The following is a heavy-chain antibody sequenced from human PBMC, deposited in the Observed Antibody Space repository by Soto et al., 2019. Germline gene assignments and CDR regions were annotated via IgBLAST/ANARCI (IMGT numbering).Heavy chain of an antibody. D-gene: IGHD3-3*01. CDR2: IVVGSGNT. CDR1: GFTFTSSA. J-gene: IGHJ6*02. V-gene: IGHV1-58*01. Sequence: SVKVSCKASGFTFTSSAVQWVRQARGQRLEWIGWIVVGSGNTIYPQKFQERVTITRDMSTSTAYMELSSLRSEDTAVYYCAAALGGYYYGMDVWGQGTTVTVS. CDR3: AAALGGYYYGMDV.